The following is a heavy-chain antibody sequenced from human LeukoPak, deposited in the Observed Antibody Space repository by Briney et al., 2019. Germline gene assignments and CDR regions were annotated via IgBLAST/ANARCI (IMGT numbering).Heavy chain of an antibody. Sequence: PSETLSLTCTVSGGSVSSGSYYWSWIRQPPGKGLEWIGYIYYSGSTNYNPSLKSRVTISVDTSKNQFSLKLSSVTAADTAVYYCARDFYDILTGYYYFDYWGQGTLVTVSS. V-gene: IGHV4-61*01. CDR1: GGSVSSGSYY. CDR3: ARDFYDILTGYYYFDY. CDR2: IYYSGST. D-gene: IGHD3-9*01. J-gene: IGHJ4*02.